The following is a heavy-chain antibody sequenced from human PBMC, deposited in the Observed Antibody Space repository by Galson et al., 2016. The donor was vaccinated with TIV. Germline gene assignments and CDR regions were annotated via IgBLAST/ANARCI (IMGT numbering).Heavy chain of an antibody. V-gene: IGHV5-51*03. Sequence: QSGAEVTQSGESLKISCKASGSSLTTHWIGWVRQMPRKGLEWMGIIYPGDSDTRYSPSFQGQVTISADKSISTAYLQWSALRASDTAMYYCARSPAEPQYSYYYIDVWGKGTTVTVSS. D-gene: IGHD1-14*01. CDR1: GSSLTTHW. CDR3: ARSPAEPQYSYYYIDV. J-gene: IGHJ6*03. CDR2: IYPGDSDT.